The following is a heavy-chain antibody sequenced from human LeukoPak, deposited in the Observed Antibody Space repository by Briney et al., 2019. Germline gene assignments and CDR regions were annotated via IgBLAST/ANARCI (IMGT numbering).Heavy chain of an antibody. J-gene: IGHJ4*02. CDR1: GFTFSSYS. V-gene: IGHV3-21*01. D-gene: IGHD5-18*01. CDR2: ISSGSKYI. Sequence: GGSLRLSCVDSGFTFSSYSMNWVRQAPGKGLEWVSSISSGSKYIYNADSVKGRFTISRDNSKDSLYLQMNSLRVEDTAVYYCARALSYSYGSMDFWGQGTLVIVSS. CDR3: ARALSYSYGSMDF.